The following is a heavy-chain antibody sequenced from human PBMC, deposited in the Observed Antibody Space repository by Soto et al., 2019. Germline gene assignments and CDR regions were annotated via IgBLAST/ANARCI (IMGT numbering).Heavy chain of an antibody. CDR2: ISYSGTT. CDR1: GGTRISYY. V-gene: IGHV4-59*01. D-gene: IGHD5-18*01. Sequence: PLETHPHTSTVSGGTRISYYWSWIRRPPGMGLEWIASISYSGTTNYNSSLKSRVTISIDTSKNQFSLKFNSVTAADTAVYYCGREGYNFGPFAYWGQGALVTVSS. J-gene: IGHJ4*02. CDR3: GREGYNFGPFAY.